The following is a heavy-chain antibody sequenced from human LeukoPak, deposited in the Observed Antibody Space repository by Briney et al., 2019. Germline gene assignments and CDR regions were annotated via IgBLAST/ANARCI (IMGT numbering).Heavy chain of an antibody. CDR1: GYTFTGYY. CDR3: AREVSHGHLIRSFDP. D-gene: IGHD3-3*02. V-gene: IGHV1-2*02. J-gene: IGHJ5*02. CDR2: INPNSGGT. Sequence: WASVKVSCKASGYTFTGYYMHWVRQAPGQGLEWMGWINPNSGGTNYAQKFQGRVTMTRDTSISTAYMELSRLRSDDTAVYYCAREVSHGHLIRSFDPWGQGTLVTVSS.